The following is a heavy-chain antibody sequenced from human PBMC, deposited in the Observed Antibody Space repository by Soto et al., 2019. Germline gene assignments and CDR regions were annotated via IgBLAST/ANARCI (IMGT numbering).Heavy chain of an antibody. V-gene: IGHV1-18*01. CDR2: NSAYNGNT. CDR1: GYTFTSYV. D-gene: IGHD6-19*01. Sequence: ASVKVSCKASGYTFTSYVISWVRQAPGQGIEWMGWNSAYNGNTNYAQKLQGRVTMTTDTSTSTAYMELRSLRSDDTAVYYCAREVRYGIAVDEDAFDIWGQGTMVTVSS. J-gene: IGHJ3*02. CDR3: AREVRYGIAVDEDAFDI.